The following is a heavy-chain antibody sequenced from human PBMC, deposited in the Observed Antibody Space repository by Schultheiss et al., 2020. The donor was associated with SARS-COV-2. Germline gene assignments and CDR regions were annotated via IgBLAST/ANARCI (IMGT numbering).Heavy chain of an antibody. Sequence: GGSLRLSCAASGFTFATYNMHWVRQAPGKGLEFVASIRSSGRDIYYADSMQGRFTVSRDNANNSLYLHMNSLRAEDTAVYYCAREGVTTGTTFLEQWGHGTLVTVSS. CDR3: AREGVTTGTTFLEQ. V-gene: IGHV3-21*01. J-gene: IGHJ4*01. D-gene: IGHD4-11*01. CDR2: IRSSGRDI. CDR1: GFTFATYN.